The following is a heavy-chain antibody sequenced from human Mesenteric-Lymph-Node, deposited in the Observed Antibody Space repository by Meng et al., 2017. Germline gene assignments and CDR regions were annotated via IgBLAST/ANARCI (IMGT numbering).Heavy chain of an antibody. CDR1: GYTFTSYY. J-gene: IGHJ6*02. CDR3: ARAVAGIGNYYYYGMDV. D-gene: IGHD6-19*01. CDR2: INPSGGST. V-gene: IGHV1-46*01. Sequence: ASVKVSCKASGYTFTSYYMHWVRQAPGQGLEWMGIINPSGGSTSYAQKFQGRVTMTRDTSTSTVYMELSSLRSEDTAVYYCARAVAGIGNYYYYGMDVWGQGAAVTVSS.